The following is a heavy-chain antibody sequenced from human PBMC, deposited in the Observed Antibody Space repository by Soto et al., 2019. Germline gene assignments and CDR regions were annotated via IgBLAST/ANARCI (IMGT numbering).Heavy chain of an antibody. V-gene: IGHV5-10-1*01. CDR2: IDPSDSYT. J-gene: IGHJ6*02. Sequence: PGESLKISCKGSGYSFTSYWISWVRQMPGKGLEWMGRIDPSDSYTNYSPSFQGHVTISADKSISTAYLQWSSLKASDTAMYYCARHFSTGRRGSDYYYGMDVWGQGTTVTVS. CDR3: ARHFSTGRRGSDYYYGMDV. D-gene: IGHD3-9*01. CDR1: GYSFTSYW.